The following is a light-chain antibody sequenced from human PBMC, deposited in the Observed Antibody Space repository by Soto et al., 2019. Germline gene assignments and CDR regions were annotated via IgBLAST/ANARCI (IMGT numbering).Light chain of an antibody. J-gene: IGKJ1*01. CDR3: QQYNNWPPVT. CDR1: ESISSW. V-gene: IGKV1-5*01. Sequence: DIQMTQSPSTLSASVGDRVTITCRASESISSWLAWYQQKPGKAPKLLIYDASILESGVPSRFSGSGSGTEFTLTISSLQSEDFAVYYCQQYNNWPPVTFGQGTKVDIK. CDR2: DAS.